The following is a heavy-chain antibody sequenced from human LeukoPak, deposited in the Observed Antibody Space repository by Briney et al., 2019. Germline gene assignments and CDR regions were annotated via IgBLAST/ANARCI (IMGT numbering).Heavy chain of an antibody. J-gene: IGHJ4*02. Sequence: ASVQVSCQASGYTFTSYYMHWVRQAPGQGLEWMGRINPNSGGTNYAQKFQGRVTMTRDTSISTAYMELSRLRSDDTAVYYCARGEGYCTNGVCYTGGLVVDYWGQGTLVTVSS. V-gene: IGHV1-2*06. CDR3: ARGEGYCTNGVCYTGGLVVDY. CDR1: GYTFTSYY. D-gene: IGHD2-8*01. CDR2: INPNSGGT.